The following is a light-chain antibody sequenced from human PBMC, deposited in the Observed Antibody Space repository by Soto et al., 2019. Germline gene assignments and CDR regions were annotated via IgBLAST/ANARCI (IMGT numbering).Light chain of an antibody. CDR2: ESS. CDR3: QSYDSSLSVVV. V-gene: IGLV1-40*01. Sequence: QSVLTQPSSVSGAPGQTVTISCTESSSNIGAEYDVHWYQQLPGGAPKLLIYESSDRLSGVPDRFSGSKSGASASLAITGLQAEDEANYYCQSYDSSLSVVVFGGGTKLTVL. J-gene: IGLJ2*01. CDR1: SSNIGAEYD.